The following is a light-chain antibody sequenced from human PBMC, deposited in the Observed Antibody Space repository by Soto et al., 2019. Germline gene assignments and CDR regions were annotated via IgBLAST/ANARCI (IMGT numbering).Light chain of an antibody. V-gene: IGLV2-14*01. CDR2: EVS. J-gene: IGLJ1*01. CDR3: ISYTSSSTLYV. CDR1: SSDVGGYNY. Sequence: QSALTQPASVSGSPGQSITISCTGTSSDVGGYNYLSWYQQNPGKAPKVMIYEVSNRPSGVSNRFSGSKSGNTASLTISGLQAEDEADYYCISYTSSSTLYVFGTGTKVTVL.